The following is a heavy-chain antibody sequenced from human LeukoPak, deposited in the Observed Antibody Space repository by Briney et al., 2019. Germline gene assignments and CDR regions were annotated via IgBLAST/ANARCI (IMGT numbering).Heavy chain of an antibody. V-gene: IGHV4-59*12. CDR3: ARYYYGDYVNWFDP. J-gene: IGHJ5*02. D-gene: IGHD4-17*01. CDR1: GGSISTYY. Sequence: SETLSLACTVSGGSISTYYWSWVRQPPGKGLEWIGYIYHSGSTYYNPSLKSRVTISVDRSKNQFSLKLSSVTAADTAVYYCARYYYGDYVNWFDPWGQGTLVTVSS. CDR2: IYHSGST.